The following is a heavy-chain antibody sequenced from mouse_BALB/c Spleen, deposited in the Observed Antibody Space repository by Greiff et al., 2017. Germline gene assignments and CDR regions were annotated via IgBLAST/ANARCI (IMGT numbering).Heavy chain of an antibody. V-gene: IGHV1-87*01. CDR3: ARGGYGNQYFDV. CDR1: GYTFTSYW. D-gene: IGHD2-1*01. Sequence: VQLQQSGAELARPGASVKLSCKASGYTFTSYWMQWVKQRPGQGLEWIGAIYPGDGDTRYTQKFKGKATLTADKSSSTAYMQLSSLASEDSAVYYCARGGYGNQYFDVWGAGTTVTVSS. J-gene: IGHJ1*01. CDR2: IYPGDGDT.